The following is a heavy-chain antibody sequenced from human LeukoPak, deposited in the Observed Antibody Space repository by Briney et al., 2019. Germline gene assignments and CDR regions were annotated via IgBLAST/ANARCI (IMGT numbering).Heavy chain of an antibody. CDR1: GFTFSSYS. Sequence: GGSLRLSCAASGFTFSSYSMNWVRQAPGKGLEWVSSISSSSSYIYYADSVKGRFTISRDNAKNSLYLQMNSLRAEDTAVYYCAKEGPTKYSFDYWGQGTLVTVFS. CDR2: ISSSSSYI. V-gene: IGHV3-21*01. CDR3: AKEGPTKYSFDY. J-gene: IGHJ4*02. D-gene: IGHD1-26*01.